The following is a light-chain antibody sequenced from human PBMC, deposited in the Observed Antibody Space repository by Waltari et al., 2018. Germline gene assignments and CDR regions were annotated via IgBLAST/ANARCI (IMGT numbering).Light chain of an antibody. CDR3: QVWDTSADHLVV. CDR2: FDS. Sequence: SYVLTQPPSVSVAPVKTASITCGGNNIGAKRVNWYQQKPGQAPILLIYFDSDRPSGIPDRFSGSNSGHTATLTISRVEAGDEAAYYCQVWDTSADHLVVFGGGTNLTVV. J-gene: IGLJ2*01. CDR1: NIGAKR. V-gene: IGLV3-21*04.